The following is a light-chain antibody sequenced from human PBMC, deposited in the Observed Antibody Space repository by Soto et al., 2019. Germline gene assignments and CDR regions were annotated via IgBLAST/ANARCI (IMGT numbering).Light chain of an antibody. CDR3: QQYNDWPLT. CDR2: GAS. V-gene: IGKV3D-15*01. CDR1: QSVSSN. J-gene: IGKJ1*01. Sequence: EIVMTQSPTILSLSPGERATLSCRASQSVSSNLAWYQQKPGQAPRLLISGASGRATGTPARFSGTGSGTEFTLTISSLQSEDFALYYCQQYNDWPLTFGQGTKVDIK.